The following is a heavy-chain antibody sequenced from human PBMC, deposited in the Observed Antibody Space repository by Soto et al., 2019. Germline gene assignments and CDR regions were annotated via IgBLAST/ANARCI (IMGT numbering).Heavy chain of an antibody. J-gene: IGHJ5*02. Sequence: QVQLVQSGAEVKKPGASVKVSCKASGYTFTGYYMHWVRQAPGQGLEWMGWINPNSGGTNYAQKFQGRVTMTRDTSISTAYMERSRLRSDDTAVYYCARDRCIAVAGTTGWFDPWGQGTLVTVSS. CDR2: INPNSGGT. CDR1: GYTFTGYY. CDR3: ARDRCIAVAGTTGWFDP. V-gene: IGHV1-2*02. D-gene: IGHD6-19*01.